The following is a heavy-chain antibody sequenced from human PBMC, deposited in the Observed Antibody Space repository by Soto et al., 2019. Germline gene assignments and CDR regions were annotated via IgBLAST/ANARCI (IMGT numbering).Heavy chain of an antibody. CDR1: GFTFSTYA. D-gene: IGHD3-10*01. J-gene: IGHJ4*02. Sequence: PGGSLRLSCAASGFTFSTYAMSWVRQAPGKGLEWVSGISGSGGSTNHADSVKGRFSISRDNSKNMVYLQMNSLRAEDTAVYYCACLAWFGDYGATGEDWGQGTLVTVSS. CDR2: ISGSGGST. V-gene: IGHV3-23*01. CDR3: ACLAWFGDYGATGED.